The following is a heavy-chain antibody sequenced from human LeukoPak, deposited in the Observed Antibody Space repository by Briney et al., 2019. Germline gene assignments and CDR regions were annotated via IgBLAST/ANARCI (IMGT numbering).Heavy chain of an antibody. V-gene: IGHV4-39*01. Sequence: SETLSLTCTVSGGSISSSSYYWGWIRQSPGKGLEWIGSIYYSGSTYYNPSLKSRVTISVDTSKNQFSLKLSSVTAADTAVYYCARRNYDSSGYYTPLFDYWGQGTLVAVSS. D-gene: IGHD3-22*01. J-gene: IGHJ4*02. CDR1: GGSISSSSYY. CDR2: IYYSGST. CDR3: ARRNYDSSGYYTPLFDY.